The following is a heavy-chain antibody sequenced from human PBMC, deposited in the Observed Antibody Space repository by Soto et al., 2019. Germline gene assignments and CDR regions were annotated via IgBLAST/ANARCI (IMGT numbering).Heavy chain of an antibody. CDR2: INAGSGNT. V-gene: IGHV1-3*01. CDR3: ACEQQLATFQH. CDR1: GYTFTNYA. J-gene: IGHJ1*01. D-gene: IGHD6-13*01. Sequence: QVQLVQSGAEVKKPGASVKVSCKASGYTFTNYAIHWVRQAPGQRLEWMGWINAGSGNTKYSQRFEGRVSITRDTSASTAYMEVSSLTSEDTAVYYCACEQQLATFQHWCQGTLVTVSS.